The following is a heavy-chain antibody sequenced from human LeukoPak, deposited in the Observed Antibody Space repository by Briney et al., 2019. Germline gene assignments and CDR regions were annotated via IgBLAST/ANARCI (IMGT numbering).Heavy chain of an antibody. V-gene: IGHV4-39*02. CDR3: ARYLTTWGDN. D-gene: IGHD4-17*01. J-gene: IGHJ4*02. CDR2: INYSGNG. Sequence: PSETLSLTCAVSGRSIGGSSYYWVWIRQPPGKGLEWIGSINYSGNGYYNPSLKGRLTMSVDTSKNHFSLKLTSVTAADSGLYYCARYLTTWGDNWGQGTVVIVSS. CDR1: GRSIGGSSYY.